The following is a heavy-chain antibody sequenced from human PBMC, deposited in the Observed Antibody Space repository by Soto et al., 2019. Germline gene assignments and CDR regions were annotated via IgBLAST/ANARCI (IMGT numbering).Heavy chain of an antibody. CDR3: ARGATIFGVVITYGYFDY. V-gene: IGHV1-69*13. CDR2: IIPIFGTA. D-gene: IGHD3-3*01. Sequence: ASVKVSCKASGGTFSSYAISWVRQAPGQGLEWMGGIIPIFGTANYAQKFQGRVTITADESTSTAYMELSSLRSEDTAVYYCARGATIFGVVITYGYFDYWGQGTLVTVAS. CDR1: GGTFSSYA. J-gene: IGHJ4*02.